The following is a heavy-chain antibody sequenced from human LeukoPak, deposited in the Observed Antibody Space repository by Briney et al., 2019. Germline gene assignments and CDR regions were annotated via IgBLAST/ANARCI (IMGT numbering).Heavy chain of an antibody. CDR1: GGSITGYY. CDR2: VFYSGGT. CDR3: ARHITVSYDAFDL. D-gene: IGHD6-19*01. Sequence: PSETLSLTCTVSGGSITGYYWSWVRQPPGKGLEWIGYVFYSGGTLYNPSLQSRVTISVDTSKTQFSLKLTSVTAADTAVYYCARHITVSYDAFDLWGRGTIVTVSS. J-gene: IGHJ3*01. V-gene: IGHV4-59*08.